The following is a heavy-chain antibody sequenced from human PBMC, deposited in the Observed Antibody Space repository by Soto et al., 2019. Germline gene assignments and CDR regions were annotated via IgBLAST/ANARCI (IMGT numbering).Heavy chain of an antibody. CDR1: GYTLTELS. V-gene: IGHV1-24*01. J-gene: IGHJ4*02. CDR3: ATESYYDSSGYSLFDY. Sequence: ASVKVSCKVSGYTLTELSMHWVRQAPGKGLDWMGGFDPEDGETIYAQKFQGRVTMTEDTSTDTAYMELSSLRSEDTAVYYCATESYYDSSGYSLFDYWGQGTLVTVSS. CDR2: FDPEDGET. D-gene: IGHD3-22*01.